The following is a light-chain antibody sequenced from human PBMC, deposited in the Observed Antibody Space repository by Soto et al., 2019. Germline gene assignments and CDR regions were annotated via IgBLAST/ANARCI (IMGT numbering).Light chain of an antibody. V-gene: IGKV3-20*01. CDR2: GAS. CDR1: QSVSSSY. J-gene: IGKJ1*01. Sequence: EIVLTQSPGTLSASPGEGATLSCRASQSVSSSYINWYQQKPGQAPRLIIYGASIRETGIQDRFSGSGSGTDFTLTISRLEPEDFAVYYCHQYGSLPRTFGQGTKVDNK. CDR3: HQYGSLPRT.